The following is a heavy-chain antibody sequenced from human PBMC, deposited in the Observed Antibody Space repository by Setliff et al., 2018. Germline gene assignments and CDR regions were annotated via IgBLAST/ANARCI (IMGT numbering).Heavy chain of an antibody. CDR3: ARDPGFRSGTWSLDL. D-gene: IGHD3-10*01. CDR2: IYHSGSS. V-gene: IGHV4-39*06. Sequence: SETLSLTCTVSGGSISSRSYCWGWIRQPPGKGLEWIGSIYHSGSSYYNPSLRSRVTISVDTSKNQFPLILRSVTAADTAVYYCARDPGFRSGTWSLDLWGQGTQVTVSS. CDR1: GGSISSRSYC. J-gene: IGHJ5*02.